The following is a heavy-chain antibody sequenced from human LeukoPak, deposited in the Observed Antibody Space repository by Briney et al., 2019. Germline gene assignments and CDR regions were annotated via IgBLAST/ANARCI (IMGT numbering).Heavy chain of an antibody. CDR2: MNTNNGNT. J-gene: IGHJ5*02. D-gene: IGHD3-3*01. CDR3: ARGTGGYDFWSGYYWGVGQYNWFDP. Sequence: SVKVSCKASGYTFTSYDINWVRQPPRQGLERMGWMNTNNGNTGYAQKFQGRVTMTRNTSISTAYMELSSLRSEDTAVYYCARGTGGYDFWSGYYWGVGQYNWFDPWGQGTLVTVSS. CDR1: GYTFTSYD. V-gene: IGHV1-8*01.